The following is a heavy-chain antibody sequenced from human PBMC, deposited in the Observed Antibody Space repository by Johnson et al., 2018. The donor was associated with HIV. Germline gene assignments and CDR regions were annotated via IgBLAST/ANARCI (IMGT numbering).Heavy chain of an antibody. J-gene: IGHJ3*02. CDR2: IYSGGST. CDR3: ARDRVITFGGVIGRGAFDI. Sequence: VQLVESGGGLVQPGGSLRLSCAASGFTFSSYAMSWVRQAPGKGLEWVSVIYSGGSTYYADPVKGRFTISRDNSKNTLYLQMNSLRAEDTAVYYCARDRVITFGGVIGRGAFDIWGQGTMVTVSS. D-gene: IGHD3-16*02. V-gene: IGHV3-66*02. CDR1: GFTFSSYA.